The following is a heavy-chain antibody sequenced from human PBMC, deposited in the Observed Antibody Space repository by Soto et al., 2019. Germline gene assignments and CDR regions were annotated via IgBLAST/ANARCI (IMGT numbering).Heavy chain of an antibody. CDR2: INPSGGST. J-gene: IGHJ1*01. Sequence: ASVKVSCKASGYTFTSYYMHWVRQAAAQEREWMGIINPSGGSTSYAQKFQGRVTMTRDTSTSTVYMELSSLRSEDTAVYYCARGGIVLMVYASEEGYFQHWGQGTLVTVSS. CDR1: GYTFTSYY. V-gene: IGHV1-46*01. D-gene: IGHD2-8*01. CDR3: ARGGIVLMVYASEEGYFQH.